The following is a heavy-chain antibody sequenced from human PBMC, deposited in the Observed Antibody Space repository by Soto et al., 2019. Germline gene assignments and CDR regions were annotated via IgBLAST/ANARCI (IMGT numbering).Heavy chain of an antibody. CDR3: ARDDPDITGASGVFDI. CDR1: GGSISSGDYY. J-gene: IGHJ3*02. CDR2: TYYSGST. Sequence: TLSLTCTVSGGSISSGDYYWSWIRQPPGKGLEWIGYTYYSGSTYYNPSLKSRVTISVDTSKNQFSLKLSSVTAADTAVYYCARDDPDITGASGVFDIWGQGTMVTVSS. V-gene: IGHV4-30-4*01. D-gene: IGHD1-20*01.